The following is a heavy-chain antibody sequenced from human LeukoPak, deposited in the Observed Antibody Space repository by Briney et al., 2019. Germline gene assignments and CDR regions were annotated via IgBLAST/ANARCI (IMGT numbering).Heavy chain of an antibody. D-gene: IGHD5-12*01. CDR3: AKEGYTGYDAFDY. CDR1: GFTFSSYA. CDR2: ISGAGSAT. Sequence: GGSLRLSCAASGFTFSSYAMNWVRQTPGRGLEWLSAISGAGSATYYADSVRGRFTVSRDNSKDTLFLQMNSLRAEDTALYYCAKEGYTGYDAFDYWGQGALVTVSS. J-gene: IGHJ4*02. V-gene: IGHV3-23*01.